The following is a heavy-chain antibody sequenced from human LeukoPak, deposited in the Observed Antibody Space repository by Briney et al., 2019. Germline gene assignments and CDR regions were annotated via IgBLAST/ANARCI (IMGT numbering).Heavy chain of an antibody. CDR1: GFTFSTYG. D-gene: IGHD7-27*01. CDR3: ARDSITGDNSLDF. Sequence: AGRSLRLSCAASGFTFSTYGMHWVRQAPGKGLEWVAVITNDGNYEKYADAVRGRFTISRDNSKNTLYLQMNSLSAEDTAVYYCARDSITGDNSLDFWGGGTLVTVSS. J-gene: IGHJ4*02. V-gene: IGHV3-33*05. CDR2: ITNDGNYE.